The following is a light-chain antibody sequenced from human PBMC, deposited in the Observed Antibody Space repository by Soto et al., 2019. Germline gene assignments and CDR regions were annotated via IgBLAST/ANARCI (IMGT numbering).Light chain of an antibody. CDR1: QSVGSN. V-gene: IGKV3-15*01. Sequence: EIVLTQSPATLSGSPGERVTFSCRASQSVGSNLAWYQHKPGQAPRLLIYGASTGATGIPARVSGSGYGTEFTLTIYSLKSEDSELYYCQQYDNWPVTFGGGTQVDIK. CDR2: GAS. CDR3: QQYDNWPVT. J-gene: IGKJ4*01.